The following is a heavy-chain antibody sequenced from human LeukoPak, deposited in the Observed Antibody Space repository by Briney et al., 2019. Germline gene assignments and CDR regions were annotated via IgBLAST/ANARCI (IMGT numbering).Heavy chain of an antibody. CDR2: ISGSGGTT. V-gene: IGHV3-23*01. J-gene: IGHJ5*02. Sequence: PGGSLRLSCAASGFTFSSYAMSWVRQAPGKGLEWVSAISGSGGTTYYADSVKGRFTISRDNSKNTLFLQMNSLRAEDTALYYRATSTDCNWFDPWGQGTLVTVSS. CDR1: GFTFSSYA. D-gene: IGHD2-15*01. CDR3: ATSTDCNWFDP.